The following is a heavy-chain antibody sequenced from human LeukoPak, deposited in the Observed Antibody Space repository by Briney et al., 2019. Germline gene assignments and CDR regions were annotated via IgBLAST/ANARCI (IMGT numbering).Heavy chain of an antibody. CDR1: GVSISNHY. Sequence: SETLSLTCTVSGVSISNHYLSWIRQPPGKGLEWIGYIYYTGNTNYNPSLKSRVTISEDTSKNQFSLKLSSVTAADTAVYYCARRLRLSGGNKRRGMDVWGQGTTVTVSS. CDR2: IYYTGNT. J-gene: IGHJ6*02. CDR3: ARRLRLSGGNKRRGMDV. D-gene: IGHD2-15*01. V-gene: IGHV4-59*11.